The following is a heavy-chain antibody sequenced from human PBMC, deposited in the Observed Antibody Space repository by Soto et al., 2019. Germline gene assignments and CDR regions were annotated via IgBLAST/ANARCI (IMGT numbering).Heavy chain of an antibody. Sequence: GGSLRLSCAASGFTFSSYGMHWVRQAPGKGLEWVAVISYDGSNKYYADSVKGRFTISRDNSKNTLYLQMNSLRAEDTAVYYCAKAEAYYDFWSGYHDGSSYRAWGQGTLVTVSS. CDR3: AKAEAYYDFWSGYHDGSSYRA. J-gene: IGHJ4*02. V-gene: IGHV3-30*18. D-gene: IGHD3-3*01. CDR2: ISYDGSNK. CDR1: GFTFSSYG.